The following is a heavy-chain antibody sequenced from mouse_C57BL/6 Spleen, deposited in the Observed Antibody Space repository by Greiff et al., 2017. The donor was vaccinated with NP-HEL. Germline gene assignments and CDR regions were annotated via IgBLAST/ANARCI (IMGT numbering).Heavy chain of an antibody. J-gene: IGHJ1*03. Sequence: VQLQQSGAELAKPGASVKLSCKASGYTFTSYWMHWVKQRPGQGLEWIGYINPSSGYTKYNQKFKDKATLTADKSSSTAYMQLSSLTYEDSAVYYCARWDYGSSWYFDVWGTGTTVTVSS. V-gene: IGHV1-7*01. CDR1: GYTFTSYW. D-gene: IGHD1-1*01. CDR2: INPSSGYT. CDR3: ARWDYGSSWYFDV.